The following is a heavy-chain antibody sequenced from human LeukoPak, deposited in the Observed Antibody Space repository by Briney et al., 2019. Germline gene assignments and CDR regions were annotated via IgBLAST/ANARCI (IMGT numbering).Heavy chain of an antibody. CDR2: MYHSGST. CDR1: GYSISSGYS. CDR3: ARGGGYGDYVLFDY. J-gene: IGHJ4*02. Sequence: SETLSLTCTFSGYSISSGYSWGWIRQPPGKGLEWIGSMYHSGSTYYNPSLKSRVTIAVDTSKNQFSLKLNSVTAADTAVYYCARGGGYGDYVLFDYWGQGTLVTVSS. V-gene: IGHV4-38-2*02. D-gene: IGHD4-17*01.